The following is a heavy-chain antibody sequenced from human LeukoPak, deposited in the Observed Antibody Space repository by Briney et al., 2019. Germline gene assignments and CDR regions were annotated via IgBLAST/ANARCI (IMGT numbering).Heavy chain of an antibody. D-gene: IGHD3-3*01. J-gene: IGHJ4*02. CDR2: INPSGGST. CDR3: ARDRFLEWFLLPGYPDY. V-gene: IGHV1-46*01. Sequence: ASVTVSCTASGYTFTSYYMHWVRQAPGQGLEWMGIINPSGGSTSYAQKFQGRVTMTGDTSTSTVYMELSSLRSEDTAVYYCARDRFLEWFLLPGYPDYWGQGTLVTVSS. CDR1: GYTFTSYY.